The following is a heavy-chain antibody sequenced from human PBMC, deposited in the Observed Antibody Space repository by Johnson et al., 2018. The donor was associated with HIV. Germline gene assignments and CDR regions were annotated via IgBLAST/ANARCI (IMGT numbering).Heavy chain of an antibody. CDR1: GFTFSSYA. CDR3: TTDWALEWFHNDAFDI. J-gene: IGHJ3*02. Sequence: VQLVESGGGLVQPGGSLRLSCAASGFTFSSYAMSWVRQAPGKGLEWVGRIKSKTDGGTTDYAAPVKGRFTISRDDSKNTLYLQMNSLKTEDTAVYYCTTDWALEWFHNDAFDIWGQGTMVTVSS. D-gene: IGHD3-3*01. CDR2: IKSKTDGGTT. V-gene: IGHV3-15*01.